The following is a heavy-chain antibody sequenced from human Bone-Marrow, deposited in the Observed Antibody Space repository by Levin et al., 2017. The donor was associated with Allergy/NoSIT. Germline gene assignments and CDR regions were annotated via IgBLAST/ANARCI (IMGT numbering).Heavy chain of an antibody. V-gene: IGHV3-7*01. CDR2: IKEDGSVK. Sequence: HAGGSLRLSCVASGFTFSTYWMSWVRQAPGEGPEWVANIKEDGSVKYYVDSVRGRFTISRDNAKNSLYLQMNNLRAEDTAVYYCARNERWGQGTLVTVSS. CDR3: ARNER. CDR1: GFTFSTYW. J-gene: IGHJ4*01.